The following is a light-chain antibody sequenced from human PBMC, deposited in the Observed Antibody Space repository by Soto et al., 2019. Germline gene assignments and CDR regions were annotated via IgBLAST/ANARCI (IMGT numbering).Light chain of an antibody. CDR3: QQYGNSPT. J-gene: IGKJ2*01. CDR2: GAS. Sequence: EIMLTQSPGTLSLSPGERATLSCRASQSVSSSYLAWYRQRPGQAPRLLFYGASSRATGVPDRFSGSGSGTDFTLTSSRLEPEDFAVYYCQQYGNSPTFGQGTKLEIK. V-gene: IGKV3-20*01. CDR1: QSVSSSY.